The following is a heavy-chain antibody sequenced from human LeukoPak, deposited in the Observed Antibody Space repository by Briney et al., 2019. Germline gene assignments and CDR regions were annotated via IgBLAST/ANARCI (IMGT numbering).Heavy chain of an antibody. J-gene: IGHJ4*02. CDR1: GFTFSSYA. D-gene: IGHD2-2*01. CDR2: ISGSGGST. V-gene: IGHV3-23*01. CDR3: ANGLGYCSSISCYDQVY. Sequence: PGGSLRLSCAASGFTFSSYAMSWVRQAPGKGLEWVSAISGSGGSTYYADSVKGRFTISRDNSKNTLYLQMNSLRAEDTAVYYCANGLGYCSSISCYDQVYWGQGTLVTVSS.